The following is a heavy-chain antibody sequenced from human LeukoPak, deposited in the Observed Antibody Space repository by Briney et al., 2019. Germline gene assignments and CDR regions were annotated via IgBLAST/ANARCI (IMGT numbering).Heavy chain of an antibody. CDR1: GYTLTELS. V-gene: IGHV1-24*01. D-gene: IGHD3-10*01. CDR3: ATDRWFGDAAFDI. J-gene: IGHJ3*02. CDR2: FDPEDGET. Sequence: RASVKVSCTVSGYTLTELSMHWVRQAPGKGLEWMGGFDPEDGETIYAQKFQGRVTMTEDTSTDTAYMELSSLRSEDTAVYYCATDRWFGDAAFDIWGQGTMVTVSS.